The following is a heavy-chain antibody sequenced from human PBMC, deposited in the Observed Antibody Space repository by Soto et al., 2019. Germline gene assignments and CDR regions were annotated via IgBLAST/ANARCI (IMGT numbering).Heavy chain of an antibody. CDR1: GDSVSSNSAA. D-gene: IGHD3-22*01. J-gene: IGHJ4*02. Sequence: PSQTLSLTCAIPGDSVSSNSAAWNWVRQSPSRGLEWLGRTYYRSKWYNDYAVSVKSRITINPDTSKNQFSLQLNSVTPEDTAVYYCARDEFPPYDSSGYYPYYFDYWGPGTLVTVSS. V-gene: IGHV6-1*01. CDR3: ARDEFPPYDSSGYYPYYFDY. CDR2: TYYRSKWYN.